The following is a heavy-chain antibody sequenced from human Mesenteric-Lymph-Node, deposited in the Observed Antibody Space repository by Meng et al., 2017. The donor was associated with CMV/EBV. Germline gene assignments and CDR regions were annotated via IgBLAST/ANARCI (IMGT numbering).Heavy chain of an antibody. CDR1: GFTFSSYA. J-gene: IGHJ4*02. D-gene: IGHD3-10*01. Sequence: GGSLRPSCAASGFTFSSYAMTWVRQAPGKGLEWVSSISGDDRGTYYADSVKGRFTISRDNSKNPLYLKMNSLRAEDTAVYYCAKDFGPGPGNYYADYWGQGTLVTVSS. V-gene: IGHV3-23*01. CDR2: ISGDDRGT. CDR3: AKDFGPGPGNYYADY.